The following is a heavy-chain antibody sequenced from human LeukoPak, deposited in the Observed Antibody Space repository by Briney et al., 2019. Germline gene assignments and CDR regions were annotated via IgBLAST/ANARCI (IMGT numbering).Heavy chain of an antibody. Sequence: PSETLPLTCTVSGGSISISNYYWNWIRQPAGKGLEWIGRIYTSGSTNYNPSLKSRVTISVDTSKNQFSLKLSSVTAADTALYYCARDLSGSMDVWGKGTTVTVSS. V-gene: IGHV4-61*02. CDR3: ARDLSGSMDV. CDR2: IYTSGST. D-gene: IGHD6-25*01. CDR1: GGSISISNYY. J-gene: IGHJ6*03.